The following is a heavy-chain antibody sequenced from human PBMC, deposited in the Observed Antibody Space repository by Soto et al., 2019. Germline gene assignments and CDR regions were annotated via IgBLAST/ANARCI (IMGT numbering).Heavy chain of an antibody. CDR1: GFTFSDYY. CDR2: ISSGSSTI. CDR3: ARAKGVVGADFDY. Sequence: PGGSLRLSCAASGFTFSDYYMSWIRQAPGKGLKWVSYISSGSSTIYYADSVKGRFTISRDNAKNSLYLQMNSLRAEDTAVYYCARAKGVVGADFDYWGQGTLVTAPQ. V-gene: IGHV3-11*01. D-gene: IGHD1-26*01. J-gene: IGHJ4*02.